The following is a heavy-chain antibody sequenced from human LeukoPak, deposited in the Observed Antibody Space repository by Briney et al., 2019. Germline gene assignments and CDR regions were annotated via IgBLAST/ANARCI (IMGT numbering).Heavy chain of an antibody. Sequence: GGSLRLSCAASGFTFSSYSMSWVRRAPGKGLEWVSFISSSGSDIYHADSVKGRFTISRNNVKNSLFLQMNSLRADDTAVYYCAKDLPAAVDWGQGTLVTVSS. CDR2: ISSSGSDI. CDR3: AKDLPAAVD. J-gene: IGHJ4*02. V-gene: IGHV3-21*01. D-gene: IGHD2-2*01. CDR1: GFTFSSYS.